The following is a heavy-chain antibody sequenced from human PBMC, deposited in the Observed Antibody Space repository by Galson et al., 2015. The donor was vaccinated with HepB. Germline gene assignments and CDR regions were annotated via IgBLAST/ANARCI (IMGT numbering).Heavy chain of an antibody. CDR2: IYSGGST. Sequence: SLRLSCAASGFTVSSNYMSWVRQAPGKGLEWVSVIYSGGSTYYADSVKGRFTISRDNSKNTLYLQMNSLRAEDTAVYYCARGVIANAEYFQHWGQGTLVTVSS. CDR1: GFTVSSNY. CDR3: ARGVIANAEYFQH. J-gene: IGHJ1*01. D-gene: IGHD2-21*01. V-gene: IGHV3-53*01.